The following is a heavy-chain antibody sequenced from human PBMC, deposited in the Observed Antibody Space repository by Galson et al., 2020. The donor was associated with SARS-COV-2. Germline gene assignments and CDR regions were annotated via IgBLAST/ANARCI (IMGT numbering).Heavy chain of an antibody. CDR3: TWTTVTLQWDF. D-gene: IGHD4-17*01. Sequence: GGSLRLSCAASGFTFSNDWMSWVRQAPGKGLEWVGRVKSKTAGGTTDYAAPVKGRFIISRDDSKNTLYLQMDSRKTEDTAVYYCTWTTVTLQWDFWGQGTQVTVSS. CDR1: GFTFSNDW. J-gene: IGHJ4*02. CDR2: VKSKTAGGTT. V-gene: IGHV3-15*01.